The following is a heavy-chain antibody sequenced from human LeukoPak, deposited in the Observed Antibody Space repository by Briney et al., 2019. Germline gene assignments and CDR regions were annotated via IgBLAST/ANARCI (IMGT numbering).Heavy chain of an antibody. J-gene: IGHJ4*02. D-gene: IGHD6-13*01. Sequence: PGGSLRLSCAASGFSFSGYWMSWARQAPGKGLEWVSGINWNGGSTGYADSVKGRFTISRDNVKNSLYLQMNSLRAEDTALYYCARDGSSSWYRGFDYWGQGTLVTVSS. CDR3: ARDGSSSWYRGFDY. V-gene: IGHV3-20*04. CDR2: INWNGGST. CDR1: GFSFSGYW.